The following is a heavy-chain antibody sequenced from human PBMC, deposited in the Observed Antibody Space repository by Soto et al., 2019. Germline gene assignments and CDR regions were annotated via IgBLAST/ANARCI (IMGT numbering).Heavy chain of an antibody. D-gene: IGHD2-2*01. Sequence: QVQLVQSGAEVKKPGASVKVSCTASGYTFTSNDINWVRQAPGQGPEWMGWMNPDNGKTGFAQKFKGRITMTRNTSISTAYMELSSLRSDDTAVYFCARPLCSSTRCGPYFFDSWGQGSLVTVSS. V-gene: IGHV1-8*01. CDR1: GYTFTSND. CDR2: MNPDNGKT. J-gene: IGHJ4*02. CDR3: ARPLCSSTRCGPYFFDS.